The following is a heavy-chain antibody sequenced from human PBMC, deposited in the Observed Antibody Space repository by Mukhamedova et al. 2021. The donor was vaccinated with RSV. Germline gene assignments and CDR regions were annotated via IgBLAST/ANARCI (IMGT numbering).Heavy chain of an antibody. J-gene: IGHJ4*02. D-gene: IGHD5-12*01. V-gene: IGHV3-15*01. CDR2: IKSKTDGGTT. CDR3: TTFPRVDIVARGVVDY. Sequence: APGKGLEWVGRIKSKTDGGTTDYAAPVKGRFTISRDDSKNTLYLQMNSLKTEDTAVYYCTTFPRVDIVARGVVDYWGQGTLVTVS.